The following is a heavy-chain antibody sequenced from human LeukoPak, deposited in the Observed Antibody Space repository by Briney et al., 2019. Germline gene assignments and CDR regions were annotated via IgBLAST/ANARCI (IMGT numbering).Heavy chain of an antibody. CDR1: GGSISSYY. V-gene: IGHV3-9*01. D-gene: IGHD6-13*01. J-gene: IGHJ4*02. CDR3: AKGEDSSSWYSFDY. CDR2: ISWNSGSI. Sequence: LSLTCTVSGGSISSYYWSWVRQAPGKGLEWVSGISWNSGSIGYADSVKGRFTISRDNAKKSLYLQMNSLRAEDTALYYCAKGEDSSSWYSFDYWGQGTLVTVSS.